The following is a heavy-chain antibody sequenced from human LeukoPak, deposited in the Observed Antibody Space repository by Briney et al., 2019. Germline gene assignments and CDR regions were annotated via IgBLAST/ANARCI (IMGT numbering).Heavy chain of an antibody. J-gene: IGHJ4*02. Sequence: PSETLSLTCTVSGGSISSYYWSWIRQPPGKGLEWIGYIYYSGSTNYNPSLKSRVTISVDTSKNQFSLKLSSVTAADTAVYYCARDRNGDYPDYWGQGTLVTVSS. D-gene: IGHD4-17*01. CDR3: ARDRNGDYPDY. CDR2: IYYSGST. CDR1: GGSISSYY. V-gene: IGHV4-59*01.